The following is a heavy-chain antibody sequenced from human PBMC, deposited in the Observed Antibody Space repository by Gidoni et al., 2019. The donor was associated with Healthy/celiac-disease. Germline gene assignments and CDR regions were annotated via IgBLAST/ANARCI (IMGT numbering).Heavy chain of an antibody. D-gene: IGHD4-17*01. CDR2: ISAYNGNT. J-gene: IGHJ6*02. V-gene: IGHV1-18*01. CDR3: ARDRGDYYYYYYGMDV. Sequence: QVQLVQSGAEVKKHGASVKVSCKASGYTFTSYGISWVRQAPGQGLEWMGWISAYNGNTNYAQKLQGRVTMTTDTSTSTAYMELRSLRSDDTAVYYCARDRGDYYYYYYGMDVWGQGTTVTVSS. CDR1: GYTFTSYG.